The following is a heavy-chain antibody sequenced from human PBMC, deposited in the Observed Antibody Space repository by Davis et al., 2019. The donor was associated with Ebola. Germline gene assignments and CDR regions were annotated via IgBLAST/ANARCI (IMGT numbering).Heavy chain of an antibody. CDR2: IWDDGSNK. CDR3: ARDYYGSGSYYYYYGMDV. J-gene: IGHJ6*02. V-gene: IGHV3-33*01. Sequence: GESLKISCAASGFTFSSYGMHWVRQAPGKGLEWVAVIWDDGSNKYYADSVKGRFTISRDNSKNTLYLQMNSLRAEDTAVYYCARDYYGSGSYYYYYGMDVWGQGTTVTVSS. D-gene: IGHD3-10*01. CDR1: GFTFSSYG.